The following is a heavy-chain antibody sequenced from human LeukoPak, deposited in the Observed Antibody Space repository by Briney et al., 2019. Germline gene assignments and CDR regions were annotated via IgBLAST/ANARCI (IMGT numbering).Heavy chain of an antibody. CDR3: ARDPVPLDY. Sequence: GGSLRLSCAASGFTFSTYFMSWVRQAPGKGLEWVANIKQDGSEKYYVDSVKGRFTISRDNAKNSLYLQMNSLRAEDTAVYYCARDPVPLDYWGQGTLVTVSS. CDR1: GFTFSTYF. CDR2: IKQDGSEK. J-gene: IGHJ4*02. V-gene: IGHV3-7*01. D-gene: IGHD1-1*01.